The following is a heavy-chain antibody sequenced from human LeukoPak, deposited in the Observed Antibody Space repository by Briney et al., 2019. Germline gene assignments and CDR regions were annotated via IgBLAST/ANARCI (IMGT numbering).Heavy chain of an antibody. J-gene: IGHJ5*02. CDR3: ARGHVARYCSSTSCPNWFDP. CDR2: INPNSGGT. Sequence: ASVTVSCQASGYTFTGYYMHWVRQAPGQGLEWMGWINPNSGGTNYAQKFQGRVTMTRDTSISTAYMELSRLRSDDTAVYYCARGHVARYCSSTSCPNWFDPWGQGTLVTVSS. D-gene: IGHD2-2*01. V-gene: IGHV1-2*02. CDR1: GYTFTGYY.